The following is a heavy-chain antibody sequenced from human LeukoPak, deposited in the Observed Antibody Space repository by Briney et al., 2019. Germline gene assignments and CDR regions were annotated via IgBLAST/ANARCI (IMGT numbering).Heavy chain of an antibody. CDR2: INPNSGDT. V-gene: IGHV1-2*02. J-gene: IGHJ4*02. D-gene: IGHD3-16*01. CDR1: GYTFTGYY. Sequence: EASVKVSCKASGYTFTGYYMHWVRQAPGQGLEWMGWINPNSGDTKHAQKFQGRVTMTRDTSISTAYMELSRLRSDDTAVYYCATQRGSYLWGTDFDYWGQGTLVTVSS. CDR3: ATQRGSYLWGTDFDY.